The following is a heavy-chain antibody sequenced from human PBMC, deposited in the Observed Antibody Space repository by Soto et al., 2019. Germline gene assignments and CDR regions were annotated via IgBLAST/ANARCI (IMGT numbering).Heavy chain of an antibody. CDR3: ARGGIFGAPRWFDP. V-gene: IGHV4-34*01. Sequence: SETLSLTCAAYGGSFSGYYWSWIRQPPGKGLEWIGEINHSGSTNYNPSLKSRVTISVDTSKNQFSLKLSSVTAADTAVYYCARGGIFGAPRWFDPWGQGTLVTVSS. D-gene: IGHD3-3*01. J-gene: IGHJ5*02. CDR2: INHSGST. CDR1: GGSFSGYY.